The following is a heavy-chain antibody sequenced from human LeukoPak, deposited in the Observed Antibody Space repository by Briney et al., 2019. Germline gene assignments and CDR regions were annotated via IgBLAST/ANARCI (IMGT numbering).Heavy chain of an antibody. CDR1: GFTFSSYA. J-gene: IGHJ4*02. V-gene: IGHV3-23*01. Sequence: GGSLRLSCAAFGFTFSSYAMRWVRQAPGKGLEWVSAISGSGSSTYFADSVKGRFTISRDNSKNTLYLQMNSLRAEDTAVYYCAKGSKNWGSYYIDYWGQGTLVTVSS. CDR2: ISGSGSST. CDR3: AKGSKNWGSYYIDY. D-gene: IGHD7-27*01.